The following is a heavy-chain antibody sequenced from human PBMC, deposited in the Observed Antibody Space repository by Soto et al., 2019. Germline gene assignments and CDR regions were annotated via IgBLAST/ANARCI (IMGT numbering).Heavy chain of an antibody. V-gene: IGHV5-51*01. D-gene: IGHD2-21*02. J-gene: IGHJ3*02. CDR3: ARPAGAYCGGDCAVGAFEI. CDR2: IYPGDSDT. Sequence: PGESLKISCKGSGYSFTSYWIGWVRQMPGKGLEWMGVIYPGDSDTRYSPSFQGQVTISADKSISTAYLQWSSLKASDTAMYYCARPAGAYCGGDCAVGAFEIWGQGTMVTVSS. CDR1: GYSFTSYW.